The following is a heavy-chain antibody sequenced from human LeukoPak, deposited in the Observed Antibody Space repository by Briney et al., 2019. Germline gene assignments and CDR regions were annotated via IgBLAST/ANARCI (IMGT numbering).Heavy chain of an antibody. V-gene: IGHV3-74*01. Sequence: GGSLRLSCVASGFTLSSYWMHWVRQAPGKGLVWVSRINSDGSSTSYADSVKGRFTISSDNAKNTLFLQMSSLRAEDTAVYYCARSNWNDEGGFDYWGQGTLVTVSS. J-gene: IGHJ4*02. D-gene: IGHD1-1*01. CDR2: INSDGSST. CDR3: ARSNWNDEGGFDY. CDR1: GFTLSSYW.